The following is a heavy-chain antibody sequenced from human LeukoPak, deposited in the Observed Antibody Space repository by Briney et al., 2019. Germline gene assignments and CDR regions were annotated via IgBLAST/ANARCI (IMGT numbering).Heavy chain of an antibody. CDR3: ARVPQGDYYGSGSYFDY. J-gene: IGHJ4*02. CDR1: GYTFTSYG. Sequence: GASVKVSCKASGYTFTSYGISWVRQAPGQGLEWMGWISAYNGNTNYAQKLQGRVTMTTDTSTSTAYMELRSLRSDDTAVYYCARVPQGDYYGSGSYFDYWGQGTLVTVSS. CDR2: ISAYNGNT. V-gene: IGHV1-18*01. D-gene: IGHD3-10*01.